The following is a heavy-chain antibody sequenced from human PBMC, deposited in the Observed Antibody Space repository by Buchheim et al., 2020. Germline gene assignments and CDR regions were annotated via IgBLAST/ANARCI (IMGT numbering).Heavy chain of an antibody. D-gene: IGHD2-15*01. J-gene: IGHJ4*02. CDR3: ARTIKVGYCSGGSCYWPYYFDY. CDR2: IFNSGST. V-gene: IGHV4-30-4*07. Sequence: QVQLQESGPGLVKPSQTLSLTCAVSGGSISSGDYSWSWIRQPPGKGLEWVGYIFNSGSTYSNPSLKIRVTILGYTSKNPISLKLNSVTATDTAVYYCARTIKVGYCSGGSCYWPYYFDYWGQGTL. CDR1: GGSISSGDYS.